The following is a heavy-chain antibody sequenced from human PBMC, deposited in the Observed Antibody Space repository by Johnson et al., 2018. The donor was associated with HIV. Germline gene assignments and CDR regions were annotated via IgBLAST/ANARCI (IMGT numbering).Heavy chain of an antibody. D-gene: IGHD3-16*02. CDR1: GFTFSSYG. Sequence: QMQLVESGGGVVQPGRSLRLSCAASGFTFSSYGMHWVRQAPGKGLEWVAVIWYDGSNKYYADSVKGRFTISRDNSKNTLYLQMNSLRTEDTALYYCAKGSLVGPKDAFDIWGQGTMVTVSS. J-gene: IGHJ3*02. V-gene: IGHV3-33*06. CDR3: AKGSLVGPKDAFDI. CDR2: IWYDGSNK.